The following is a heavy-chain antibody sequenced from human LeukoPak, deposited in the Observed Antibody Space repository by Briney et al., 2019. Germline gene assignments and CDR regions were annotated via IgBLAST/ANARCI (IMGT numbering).Heavy chain of an antibody. CDR1: GGDISTYH. J-gene: IGHJ4*02. CDR2: VYYSGST. D-gene: IGHD5-18*01. CDR3: ARGSGSYGFFDV. Sequence: PSETLSLTCSVSGGDISTYHWSWIRQSPGEAFEYIGNVYYSGSTNYNPSLRSRVPISVDVSKNQFSLNVRSVTAADTAVYYCARGSGSYGFFDVWGQGTLVTVSA. V-gene: IGHV4-59*13.